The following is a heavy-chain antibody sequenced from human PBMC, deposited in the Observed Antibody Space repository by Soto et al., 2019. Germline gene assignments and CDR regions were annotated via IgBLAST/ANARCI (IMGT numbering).Heavy chain of an antibody. CDR3: ARVHSSGHGVDY. D-gene: IGHD6-19*01. Sequence: LETLSLTCTVSGGSSSGYYWSWIRQPPGKGLEWIGEINHSGSTNYNPSLKSRVAMSIDASRNQFSLELTAVTAADTALYYCARVHSSGHGVDYWGPGTLVTVSS. V-gene: IGHV4-34*01. J-gene: IGHJ4*02. CDR1: GGSSSGYY. CDR2: INHSGST.